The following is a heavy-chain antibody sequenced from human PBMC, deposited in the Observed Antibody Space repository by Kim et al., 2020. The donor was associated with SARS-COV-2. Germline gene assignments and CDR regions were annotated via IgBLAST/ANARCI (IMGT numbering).Heavy chain of an antibody. CDR2: ISDGGGRT. CDR3: VKENKMGDYTSGFDD. V-gene: IGHV3-23*01. CDR1: GFTFSSSA. Sequence: GGSLRLSCLASGFTFSSSAMSWVRQAPGKGLECVSVISDGGGRTYYAESVMGRFTVSRDNSKNTLYLQLTSLRVEDMATYYCVKENKMGDYTSGFDDWCQGPLVPVSS. J-gene: IGHJ4*02. D-gene: IGHD4-17*01.